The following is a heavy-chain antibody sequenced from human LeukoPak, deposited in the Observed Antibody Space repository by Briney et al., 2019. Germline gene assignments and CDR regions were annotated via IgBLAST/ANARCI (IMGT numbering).Heavy chain of an antibody. CDR1: GFTFRKYW. Sequence: GGSLRLSCAASGFTFRKYWLHWVRHAPGKGLVWVSRINPDDGSTGYADSVRGRFTISRDNAKSTLYLQMNSLRAEDTAVYYCLTIVETDLDAFDIWGQGTKVTVSS. D-gene: IGHD2-21*01. CDR2: INPDDGST. J-gene: IGHJ3*02. V-gene: IGHV3-74*01. CDR3: LTIVETDLDAFDI.